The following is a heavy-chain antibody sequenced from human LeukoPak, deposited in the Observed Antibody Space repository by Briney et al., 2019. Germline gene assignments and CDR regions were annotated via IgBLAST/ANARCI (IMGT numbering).Heavy chain of an antibody. CDR1: GGSFSGYY. CDR2: INHSGST. J-gene: IGHJ6*03. Sequence: PSETLSLTCAVYGGSFSGYYWSWIRQPPGKGLEWNGEINHSGSTNYNPSLKSRVTISVDTSKNQFSLKLSSVTAADTAVYYCARRNHYFYYMDVWGIGTTVTVSS. CDR3: ARRNHYFYYMDV. V-gene: IGHV4-34*01.